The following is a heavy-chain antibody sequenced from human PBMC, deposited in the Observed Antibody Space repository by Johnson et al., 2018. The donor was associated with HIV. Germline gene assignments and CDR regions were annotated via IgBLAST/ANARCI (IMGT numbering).Heavy chain of an antibody. V-gene: IGHV3-9*01. D-gene: IGHD3-10*01. J-gene: IGHJ3*02. Sequence: VLLVESGGGLVQPGRSLRLSCAASGFTFDDYAMHWVRQAPGKGLEWVSGISWNSGSIGYADSVKGRFTISRDNAKNSLYLQMNSLRAEDTALYYCAKDNAHYYGSGRVDAFDIWGQGTMVTVSS. CDR1: GFTFDDYA. CDR3: AKDNAHYYGSGRVDAFDI. CDR2: ISWNSGSI.